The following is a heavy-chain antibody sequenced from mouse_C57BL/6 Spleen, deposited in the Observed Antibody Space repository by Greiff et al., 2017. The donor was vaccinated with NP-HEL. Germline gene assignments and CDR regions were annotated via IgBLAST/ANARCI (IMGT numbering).Heavy chain of an antibody. V-gene: IGHV1-64*01. CDR3: ARSIDYYGSSHWYFDV. D-gene: IGHD1-1*01. CDR2: IHPNSGST. J-gene: IGHJ1*03. Sequence: VQLQQSGAELVKPGASVKLSCKASGYTFTSYWMHWVKQRPGQGLEWIGMIHPNSGSTNYNEKFKSKATLTVDKSSSTAYMQLSSLTSEDSAVYYCARSIDYYGSSHWYFDVWGTGTTVTVSS. CDR1: GYTFTSYW.